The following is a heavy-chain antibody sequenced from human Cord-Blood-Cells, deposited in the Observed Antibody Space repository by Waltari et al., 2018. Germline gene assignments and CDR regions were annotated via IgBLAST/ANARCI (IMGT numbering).Heavy chain of an antibody. V-gene: IGHV4-38-2*02. CDR1: GYSISSGYY. J-gene: IGHJ6*02. D-gene: IGHD6-6*01. Sequence: QVQLQESGPGLVKPSETLSLTCTVSGYSISSGYYWGWIRQPPWKGLEWIGSIYHSGSTYYNPSLKSRVTISVDTSKNQFSLKLSSVTAADTAVYYCARQRGSSSYYYYGMDVWGQGTTVTVSS. CDR3: ARQRGSSSYYYYGMDV. CDR2: IYHSGST.